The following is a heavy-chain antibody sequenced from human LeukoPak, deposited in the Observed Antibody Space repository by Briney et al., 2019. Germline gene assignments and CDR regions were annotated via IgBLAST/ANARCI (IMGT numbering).Heavy chain of an antibody. J-gene: IGHJ4*02. Sequence: GGSLRLSCAASGFTFSSTSMSWVRQAPGKGLEWVAVTVGGGDGTYYADSMKGRFTISRDNAKNSLYLQMNSLRAEDTAVYYCARVRGVAAAPLGYYFDYWGQGTLVTVSS. CDR1: GFTFSSTS. CDR2: TVGGGDGT. V-gene: IGHV3-23*01. D-gene: IGHD6-13*01. CDR3: ARVRGVAAAPLGYYFDY.